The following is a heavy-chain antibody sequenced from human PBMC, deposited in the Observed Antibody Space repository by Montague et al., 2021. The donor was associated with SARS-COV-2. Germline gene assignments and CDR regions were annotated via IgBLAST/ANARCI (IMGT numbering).Heavy chain of an antibody. CDR2: ISYDGSNK. Sequence: SLRLSCAASGFTFSSYAMHWVRQAPGKGLEWVAVISYDGSNKYYADSVKGQFTISRDNSKNTLYLQMNSLRAEDTAVYYCAREIIAPDAFDIWGQGTMVTVSS. CDR1: GFTFSSYA. J-gene: IGHJ3*02. V-gene: IGHV3-30-3*01. D-gene: IGHD2-15*01. CDR3: AREIIAPDAFDI.